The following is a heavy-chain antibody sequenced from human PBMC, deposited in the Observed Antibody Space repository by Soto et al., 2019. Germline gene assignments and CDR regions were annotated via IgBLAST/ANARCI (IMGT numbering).Heavy chain of an antibody. CDR3: AGEAVYLNWFDP. V-gene: IGHV3-48*01. J-gene: IGHJ5*02. CDR2: ISSSSSPI. CDR1: GFTFSSYS. Sequence: EVQLVESGGGLVQPGGSLRLSCAASGFTFSSYSMNWVRQAPGKGLEWVSYISSSSSPIYYADSVKGRCTISRDNAKNSLDLQVNSLRAEDTAVYYCAGEAVYLNWFDPWGQGTLVTVS.